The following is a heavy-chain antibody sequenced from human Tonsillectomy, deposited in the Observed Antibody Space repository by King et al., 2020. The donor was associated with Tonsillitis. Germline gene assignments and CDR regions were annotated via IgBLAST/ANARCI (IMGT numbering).Heavy chain of an antibody. Sequence: QLVQSGGGLVQPGGSLRLSCAASGFTFSSYAMSWVRQAPGKGLEWVSAISGSGGSTYYADSVKGRFTISRDNSKNTLYLQMNSLRAEDTAVYYCAKDQAETRIVVVWGFDYWGQGTLVTVSS. V-gene: IGHV3-23*04. J-gene: IGHJ4*02. CDR3: AKDQAETRIVVVWGFDY. CDR2: ISGSGGST. CDR1: GFTFSSYA. D-gene: IGHD3-22*01.